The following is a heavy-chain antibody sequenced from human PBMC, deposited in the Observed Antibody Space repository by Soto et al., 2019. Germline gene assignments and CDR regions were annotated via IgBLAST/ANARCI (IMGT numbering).Heavy chain of an antibody. CDR1: GYTFTSYD. CDR3: ARVNYYDSSGYYYFGYYGMDV. V-gene: IGHV1-8*01. D-gene: IGHD3-22*01. CDR2: MNPNSGNT. Sequence: ASVKVSCKASGYTFTSYDINWVRQATGQGLEWMGWMNPNSGNTGYAQKFQGRVTMTRNTSISTAYMELSSLRSEDTAVYYCARVNYYDSSGYYYFGYYGMDVWGQGTTVTVSS. J-gene: IGHJ6*02.